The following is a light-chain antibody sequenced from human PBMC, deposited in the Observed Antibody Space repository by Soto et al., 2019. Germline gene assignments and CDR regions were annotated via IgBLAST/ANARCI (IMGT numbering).Light chain of an antibody. J-gene: IGLJ3*02. CDR3: AAWDDSLSGWV. Sequence: QSVLTQPPSASGTPGQRVTISCSGSSSNIGTNFVYWYQQLPGTAPKLLIFSNAQRPSGVPDRFSGSRSGTSASLAISGRRCEDEADYYCAAWDDSLSGWVFGGGTKLTVL. V-gene: IGLV1-47*02. CDR2: SNA. CDR1: SSNIGTNF.